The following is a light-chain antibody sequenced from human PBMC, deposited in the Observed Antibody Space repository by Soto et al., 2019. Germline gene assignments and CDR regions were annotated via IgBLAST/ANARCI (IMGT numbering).Light chain of an antibody. CDR2: EVN. Sequence: QSALSQPAFVSGSPGQSITISCTGTSSDVGKYDFVSWYQQHPGKTPKFIIYEVNKRPSGVSHRFSGSKSGNTASLTISGLQTEDEADYYCCSYTTSESVVFGGGTQLTVL. CDR3: CSYTTSESVV. V-gene: IGLV2-23*02. CDR1: SSDVGKYDF. J-gene: IGLJ2*01.